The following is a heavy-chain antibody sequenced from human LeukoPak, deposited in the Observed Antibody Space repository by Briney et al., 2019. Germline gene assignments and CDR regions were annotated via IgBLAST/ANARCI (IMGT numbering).Heavy chain of an antibody. Sequence: ASETLSLTRTVSGGSISSSSYYWGWIRQPPGKGLEWIGSIYYSGSTYYNPSLKSRVTISVDTSKNQFSLKLSSVTAADTAVYYCARAADFDWFDPWGQGTLVTVSS. CDR2: IYYSGST. CDR1: GGSISSSSYY. J-gene: IGHJ5*02. CDR3: ARAADFDWFDP. D-gene: IGHD3-3*01. V-gene: IGHV4-39*01.